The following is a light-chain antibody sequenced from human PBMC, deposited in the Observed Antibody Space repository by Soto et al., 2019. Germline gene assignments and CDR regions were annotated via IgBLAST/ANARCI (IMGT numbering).Light chain of an antibody. Sequence: ILLTQSPSSLSASVGDRVTITCRASQGISSYLAWYQQKPGQAPKLLIYAASTLQSGVPSRFSGSGFGTDFTLTISSLQPEDFATYYCQQLDAYPRTFGQGTKVEIK. CDR3: QQLDAYPRT. J-gene: IGKJ1*01. CDR2: AAS. V-gene: IGKV1-9*01. CDR1: QGISSY.